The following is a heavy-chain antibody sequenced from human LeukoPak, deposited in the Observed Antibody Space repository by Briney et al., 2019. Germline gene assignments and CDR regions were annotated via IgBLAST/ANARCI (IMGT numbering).Heavy chain of an antibody. V-gene: IGHV4-34*01. CDR1: GVSVGGYY. CDR2: IRSGYT. Sequence: SETLSLTCAVHGVSVGGYYWSWIRQSPGKGLEWIWEIRSGYTNYNPALKTRVTISADTSKNQLSLRLTSVTAADTAVYYCARMRGGHTDNRCYNYWGQGTLVTVSS. D-gene: IGHD2-15*01. J-gene: IGHJ4*02. CDR3: ARMRGGHTDNRCYNY.